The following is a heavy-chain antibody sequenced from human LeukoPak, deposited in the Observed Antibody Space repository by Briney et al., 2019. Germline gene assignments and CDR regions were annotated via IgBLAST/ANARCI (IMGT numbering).Heavy chain of an antibody. CDR1: GFTVSSSY. Sequence: GGSLRLSCAASGFTVSSSYMSWVRQAPGKGLEWVSVIYNGGSAYYADSVKGRFTISRDNSKNTLYLQMNSLRAEDTAVYYCARVRHYYDSSDYYSSNWFDPWGQGTVVTVSS. CDR3: ARVRHYYDSSDYYSSNWFDP. CDR2: IYNGGSA. V-gene: IGHV3-53*01. D-gene: IGHD3-22*01. J-gene: IGHJ5*02.